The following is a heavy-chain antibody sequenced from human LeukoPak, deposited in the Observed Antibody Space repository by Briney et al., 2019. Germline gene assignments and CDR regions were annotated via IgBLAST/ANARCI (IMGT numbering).Heavy chain of an antibody. Sequence: ASVKVSCKTSGYTFTNYDINWVRQATGQGLEWMGWMNPNSGNTGYAQKFQGRVTITRDTSISTAYMELSSLRSEDTAVYYCARVLRGNWFDPWGQGTLVTVSS. CDR2: MNPNSGNT. CDR1: GYTFTNYD. V-gene: IGHV1-8*03. J-gene: IGHJ5*02. D-gene: IGHD3-9*01. CDR3: ARVLRGNWFDP.